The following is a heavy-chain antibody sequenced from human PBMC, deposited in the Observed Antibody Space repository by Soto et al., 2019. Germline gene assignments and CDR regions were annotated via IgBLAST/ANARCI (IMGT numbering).Heavy chain of an antibody. V-gene: IGHV1-3*01. D-gene: IGHD6-19*01. Sequence: GASVKVSCKASGYTFTSYAMHWVRQAPGQRLEWMGWINAGNGNTQYSQKFQGRVTITRDTSASTAYMELSSLRSEDTAVYYCARAEGSGWYTGGYYYYGMDVWGQGTTVTVSS. CDR3: ARAEGSGWYTGGYYYYGMDV. CDR1: GYTFTSYA. CDR2: INAGNGNT. J-gene: IGHJ6*02.